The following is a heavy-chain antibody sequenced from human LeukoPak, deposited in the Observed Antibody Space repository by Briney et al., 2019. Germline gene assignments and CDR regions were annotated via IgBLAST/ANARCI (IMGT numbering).Heavy chain of an antibody. CDR3: ARRTVAGPGAVY. J-gene: IGHJ4*02. V-gene: IGHV4-34*01. D-gene: IGHD6-19*01. CDR1: GGSFSGYY. CDR2: INHSGST. Sequence: SETLSLTCAVYGGSFSGYYWSWIRQPPGKGLEWIGEINHSGSTNYNPSLKSRVTISVDTSKNQFSLKLSSVTAADTAVYYCARRTVAGPGAVYWGQGTLVIASS.